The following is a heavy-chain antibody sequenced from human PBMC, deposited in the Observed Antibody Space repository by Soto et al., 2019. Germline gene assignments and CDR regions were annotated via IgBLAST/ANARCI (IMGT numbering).Heavy chain of an antibody. CDR3: ARAGGIAATGTIDS. CDR1: GFTFSSYW. J-gene: IGHJ4*02. CDR2: INSDGSST. Sequence: HPGGSLRLSCAASGFTFSSYWMHWVRQAPGKGLVWVSRINSDGSSTNYADSVKGRFTISRDNSKNTLYLQMNSLRAEDTAVYYCARAGGIAATGTIDSWGQGTLVTVSS. D-gene: IGHD6-13*01. V-gene: IGHV3-74*01.